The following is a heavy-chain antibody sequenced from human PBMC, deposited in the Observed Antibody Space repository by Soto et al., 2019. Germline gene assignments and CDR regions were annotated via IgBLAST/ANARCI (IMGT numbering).Heavy chain of an antibody. CDR1: DGSISSGGYY. CDR3: ARDDRLGGRHAFDI. Sequence: SETLSLTCTVSDGSISSGGYYWSWIRQHPGKGLEWIGYIYYSGSTYYNPSLKSRVTISVDTSKNQFSLKLSSVTAADTAVYYCARDDRLGGRHAFDIWGQGTMVTVSS. D-gene: IGHD3-22*01. CDR2: IYYSGST. V-gene: IGHV4-31*03. J-gene: IGHJ3*02.